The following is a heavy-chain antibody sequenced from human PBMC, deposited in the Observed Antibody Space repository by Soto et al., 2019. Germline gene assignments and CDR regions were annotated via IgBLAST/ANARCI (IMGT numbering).Heavy chain of an antibody. D-gene: IGHD1-1*01. V-gene: IGHV5-51*01. J-gene: IGHJ6*02. CDR3: ARNDHFYYYGVDV. CDR1: GYSFTSYW. CDR2: IYPRDSDT. Sequence: GESLKISGKGSGYSFTSYWIGWVRQMPGKGLEWMGIIYPRDSDTRYSPSFEGQVTISADKSINTAYLQWSSLKASDTAIYYCARNDHFYYYGVDVWGQGTTVTVSS.